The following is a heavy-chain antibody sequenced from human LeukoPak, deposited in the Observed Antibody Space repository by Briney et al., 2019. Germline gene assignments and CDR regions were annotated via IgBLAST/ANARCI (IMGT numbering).Heavy chain of an antibody. D-gene: IGHD2-2*01. CDR2: IYYSGST. CDR3: ARFSSTSPYWDYYYMDV. Sequence: SETLSLTCTVCGGSISSSSYYWGWIRQPPGKGLEWIGSIYYSGSTYYNPSLKSRVTISVDTSKNQFSLKLSSVTAADTAVYYCARFSSTSPYWDYYYMDVWGKGTTVTVSS. J-gene: IGHJ6*03. CDR1: GGSISSSSYY. V-gene: IGHV4-39*01.